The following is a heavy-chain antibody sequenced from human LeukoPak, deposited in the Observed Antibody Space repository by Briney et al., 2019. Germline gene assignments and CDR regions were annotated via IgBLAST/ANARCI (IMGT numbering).Heavy chain of an antibody. Sequence: GGSLRLSFAASGFTFSKYSMNWVRQAPGKGLEWVSYIDSSSSTIYYADSVKGRFTISRDNAKNSLYLQMSSLRDEDTAVYFCARVIESYSGNNYWGQGTLVTVSS. CDR2: IDSSSSTI. CDR1: GFTFSKYS. CDR3: ARVIESYSGNNY. D-gene: IGHD1-26*01. J-gene: IGHJ4*02. V-gene: IGHV3-48*02.